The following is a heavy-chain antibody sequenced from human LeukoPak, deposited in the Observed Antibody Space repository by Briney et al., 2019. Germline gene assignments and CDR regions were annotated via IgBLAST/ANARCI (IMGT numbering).Heavy chain of an antibody. CDR2: INPSGGST. CDR3: ARVHANNDFWSGYYTGSPVDY. Sequence: GASVKVSCKASGYTFTSYYMHWVRQAPGQGLEWMGIINPSGGSTSYAQKFQGRVTMTRDTSTSTVYMEPSSLRSEDTAVYYCARVHANNDFWSGYYTGSPVDYWGQGTLVTVSS. V-gene: IGHV1-46*01. J-gene: IGHJ4*02. CDR1: GYTFTSYY. D-gene: IGHD3-3*01.